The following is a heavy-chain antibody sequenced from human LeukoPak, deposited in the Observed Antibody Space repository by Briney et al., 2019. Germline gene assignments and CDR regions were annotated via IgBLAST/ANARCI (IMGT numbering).Heavy chain of an antibody. CDR2: LISDGSSA. D-gene: IGHD2-8*02. V-gene: IGHV3-74*01. Sequence: GGSLRLSCAASGFTFSSYWMHWVRQAPGKGLVWVSRLISDGSSASYADSVKGRFTISRDNTKNILYLQMNSLRAEDTAVYYCVRDSRYCPDVWGQGTTVTVSS. J-gene: IGHJ6*02. CDR1: GFTFSSYW. CDR3: VRDSRYCPDV.